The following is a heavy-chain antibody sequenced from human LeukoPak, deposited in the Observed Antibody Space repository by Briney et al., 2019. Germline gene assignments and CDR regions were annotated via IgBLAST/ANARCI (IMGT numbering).Heavy chain of an antibody. CDR2: INPNSGGT. Sequence: SVKVSCKASGYTFTGYYMHWVRQAAGQGLEGMGWINPNSGGTNYAQKFQGSVTMTRDTSISTAYMELSRLRSDDTAVYYCARDSGSLNWFDPWGQGTLVTVSS. D-gene: IGHD3-10*01. J-gene: IGHJ5*02. CDR3: ARDSGSLNWFDP. V-gene: IGHV1-2*02. CDR1: GYTFTGYY.